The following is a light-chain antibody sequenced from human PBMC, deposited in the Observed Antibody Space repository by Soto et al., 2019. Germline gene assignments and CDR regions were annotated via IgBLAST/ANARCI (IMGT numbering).Light chain of an antibody. CDR3: QHFGSSPGYT. CDR1: QSVSSSS. CDR2: GAS. Sequence: EIVLTQSPGTLFLSPGERATLSCRASQSVSSSSLAWYQQKPGQAPRLLIYGASSRATGIPERFSGSGSGTDFTLTISRLEPEDFAVYFCQHFGSSPGYTFGQGTKLQIK. J-gene: IGKJ2*01. V-gene: IGKV3-20*01.